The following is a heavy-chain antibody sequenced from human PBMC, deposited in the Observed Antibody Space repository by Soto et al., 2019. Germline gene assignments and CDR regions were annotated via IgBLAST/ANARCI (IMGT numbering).Heavy chain of an antibody. V-gene: IGHV3-11*06. CDR2: ISSSSSYT. D-gene: IGHD5-18*01. Sequence: RRLSCAASGFTFSDYYMSWIRQAPGKGLEGVSYISSSSSYTNYADSVKGRFTISRDNAKNSLYLQMNSLRAEDTAVYYCARGGGYSPYAFDIWGQGTMVTVSS. J-gene: IGHJ3*02. CDR3: ARGGGYSPYAFDI. CDR1: GFTFSDYY.